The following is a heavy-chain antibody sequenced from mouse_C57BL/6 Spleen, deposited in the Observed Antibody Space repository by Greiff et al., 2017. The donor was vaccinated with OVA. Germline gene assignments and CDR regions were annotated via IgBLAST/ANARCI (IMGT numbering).Heavy chain of an antibody. CDR3: ARSDYDWAMDY. D-gene: IGHD2-4*01. V-gene: IGHV1-77*01. J-gene: IGHJ4*01. Sequence: VQLQQSGAELVQPGASVKISCKASGYTFTDYYINWVKQMPGQGLEWIGKIGPGSGSTYYNEKFKGKATLTADKSSSTAYMQLSSLTSEDSAVDFCARSDYDWAMDYWGQGTSVTVSS. CDR1: GYTFTDYY. CDR2: IGPGSGST.